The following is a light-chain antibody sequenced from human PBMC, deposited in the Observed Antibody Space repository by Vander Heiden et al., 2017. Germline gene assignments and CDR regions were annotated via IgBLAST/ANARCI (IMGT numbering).Light chain of an antibody. CDR2: GAS. V-gene: IGKV3-20*01. J-gene: IGKJ1*01. CDR1: QRVSSSY. CDR3: QQYDSPPVT. Sequence: ETVLTQSPGTLSLSPGDRATLSCRASQRVSSSYLAWYQQKPGQAPRLLIYGASSRETGVPGRFSGSGSGTDFTLTISRLEPEDVAVYYCQQYDSPPVTFGRGTKVEIK.